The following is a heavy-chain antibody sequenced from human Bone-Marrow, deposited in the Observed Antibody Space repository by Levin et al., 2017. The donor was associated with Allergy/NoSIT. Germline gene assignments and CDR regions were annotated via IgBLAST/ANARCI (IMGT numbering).Heavy chain of an antibody. V-gene: IGHV3-64D*06. Sequence: PGGSLRLSCSASGFTFSSYAMHWVRQAPGKGLEYVSAISSNGGSTYYADSVKGRFTISRDNSKNTLYLQMSSLRAEDTAVYYCVRNKARKRMYYDILTGYYIVDYWGQGTLVTVSS. CDR1: GFTFSSYA. CDR2: ISSNGGST. J-gene: IGHJ4*02. CDR3: VRNKARKRMYYDILTGYYIVDY. D-gene: IGHD3-9*01.